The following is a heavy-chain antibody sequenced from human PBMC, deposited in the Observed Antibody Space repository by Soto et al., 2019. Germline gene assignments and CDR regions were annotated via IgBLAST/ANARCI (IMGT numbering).Heavy chain of an antibody. Sequence: EVQLVESGGGLVQPGGSLRLSCVASGFTFSTHRMSWVRQAPGKGLEWVANIKEDGSEKNYVDSVKGRFTISRDNARNSLYLQMDSLRAEDTAVYYCTRDIRNSEYSISDPWGQGTLVTVSS. V-gene: IGHV3-7*03. CDR3: TRDIRNSEYSISDP. CDR2: IKEDGSEK. J-gene: IGHJ5*02. D-gene: IGHD6-6*01. CDR1: GFTFSTHR.